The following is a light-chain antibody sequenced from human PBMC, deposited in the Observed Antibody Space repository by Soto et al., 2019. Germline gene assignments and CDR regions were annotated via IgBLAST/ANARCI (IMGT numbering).Light chain of an antibody. Sequence: QSVLTQPRSVSGSPGQSVTFSCTGTSSDVGAYIYVSWYQQHPGKAPKLIIYDVIRRPSRVPDRFSGSKSGNTASLTISGLQAEDEADYYCCSYAGSYTHVFGTGTKVTAL. CDR1: SSDVGAYIY. CDR2: DVI. V-gene: IGLV2-11*01. J-gene: IGLJ1*01. CDR3: CSYAGSYTHV.